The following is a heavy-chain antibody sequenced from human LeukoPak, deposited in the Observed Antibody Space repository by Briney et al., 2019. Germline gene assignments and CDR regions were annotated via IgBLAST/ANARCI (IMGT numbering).Heavy chain of an antibody. D-gene: IGHD1-26*01. V-gene: IGHV4-61*01. CDR1: GGSVSSSSYY. Sequence: SETLSLTCTVSGGSVSSSSYYWSWIRQPPGKGLEWIGYLSYSGSTNYNPSLKSRVSISVDTSKNQFSLKLSSVTAADTAVYYCARILRYSGSGSWGQGTLVTVSS. CDR2: LSYSGST. J-gene: IGHJ4*02. CDR3: ARILRYSGSGS.